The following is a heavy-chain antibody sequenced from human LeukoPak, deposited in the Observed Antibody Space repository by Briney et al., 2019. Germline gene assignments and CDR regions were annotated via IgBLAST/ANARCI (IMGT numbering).Heavy chain of an antibody. D-gene: IGHD2-15*01. V-gene: IGHV4-39*01. Sequence: SETLSLTCTVSGGSISSSSYYWGWIRQPPGKGLEWIGSIYYSGSTYYNPSLKSRVTIPVDTSNNQFSRKLSSLTAADTAVYYCARRVHNCSGGSCPWFYYYYGMDVWGQGTTVTVSS. CDR2: IYYSGST. CDR1: GGSISSSSYY. CDR3: ARRVHNCSGGSCPWFYYYYGMDV. J-gene: IGHJ6*02.